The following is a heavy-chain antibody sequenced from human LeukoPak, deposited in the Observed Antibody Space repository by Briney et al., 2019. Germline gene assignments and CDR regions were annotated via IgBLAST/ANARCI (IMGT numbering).Heavy chain of an antibody. J-gene: IGHJ4*02. CDR3: AKDPFGSGSYYNPRSYFDY. V-gene: IGHV3-23*01. D-gene: IGHD3-10*01. CDR1: GFTFSSYA. CDR2: ISGSGGNT. Sequence: GGSLRLSCAASGFTFSSYAMSWVRQAPGKGLEWVSAISGSGGNTYYADSVKGRFTISRDNSKNTLYLQMNSLRAEDTAVYYCAKDPFGSGSYYNPRSYFDYWGQGNLVTVSS.